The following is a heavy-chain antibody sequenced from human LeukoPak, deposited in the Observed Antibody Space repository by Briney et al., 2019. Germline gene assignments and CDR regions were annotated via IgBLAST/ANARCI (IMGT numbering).Heavy chain of an antibody. CDR3: TTSYYDSSGYTL. CDR1: GFTFSNAW. Sequence: GGSLRLSCAASGFTFSNAWMSWVRQAPGKGLEWVGRIKTKNDGGPTDYPAPVKGRFTISRDDSKNMLYLQMNSLKTEDTAVYYCTTSYYDSSGYTLWGQGTLVTVSS. J-gene: IGHJ4*02. V-gene: IGHV3-15*01. CDR2: IKTKNDGGPT. D-gene: IGHD3-22*01.